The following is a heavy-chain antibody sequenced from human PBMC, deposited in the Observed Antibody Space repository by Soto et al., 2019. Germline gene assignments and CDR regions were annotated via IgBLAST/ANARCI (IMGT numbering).Heavy chain of an antibody. CDR2: IYYSGST. V-gene: IGHV4-59*08. J-gene: IGHJ4*02. CDR3: ARRRYSSGWYYFDY. Sequence: QVQLQESGPGLVKPSETLSLTCTVSGGSISSYYWSWIRQPPGKGLEWIGYIYYSGSTNCNPSLKSRVTISVDTSKNQFSLKLSSVTAADTAVYYCARRRYSSGWYYFDYWGQGTLVTVSS. CDR1: GGSISSYY. D-gene: IGHD6-19*01.